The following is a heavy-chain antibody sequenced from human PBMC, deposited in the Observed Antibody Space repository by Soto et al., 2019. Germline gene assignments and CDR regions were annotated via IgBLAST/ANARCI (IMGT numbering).Heavy chain of an antibody. CDR2: INHSGST. CDR1: GGAFSGYY. CDR3: ARDGYYGSGSYYMGQKANWFDP. V-gene: IGHV4-34*01. D-gene: IGHD3-10*01. J-gene: IGHJ5*02. Sequence: LEALSPPFAVFGGAFSGYYLGWVPPPPGEGLGWVGEINHSGSTNYNPSLKSRVTISVDTSKNQFSLKLSSVTAADTAVYYCARDGYYGSGSYYMGQKANWFDPWGQGTLVTGSS.